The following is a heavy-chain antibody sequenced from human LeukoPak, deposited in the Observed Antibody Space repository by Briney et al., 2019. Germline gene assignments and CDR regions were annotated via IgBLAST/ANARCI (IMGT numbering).Heavy chain of an antibody. Sequence: ASVKVSCKASGYTFTSYYMHWVRQAPGQGLEWMGWINPNSGGTNYAQKFQGRVTMTRDTSISTAYMELSRLRSDDTAVYYCARDSLPAYYYGSGSPEPYNWFDPWGQGTLVTVSS. D-gene: IGHD3-10*01. CDR1: GYTFTSYY. V-gene: IGHV1-2*02. CDR2: INPNSGGT. J-gene: IGHJ5*02. CDR3: ARDSLPAYYYGSGSPEPYNWFDP.